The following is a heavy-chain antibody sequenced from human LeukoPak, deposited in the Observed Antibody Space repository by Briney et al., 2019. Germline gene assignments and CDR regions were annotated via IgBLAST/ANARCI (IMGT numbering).Heavy chain of an antibody. J-gene: IGHJ4*02. CDR3: AKAGLRYFDWLLSLLDY. CDR1: GFTFSSYA. D-gene: IGHD3-9*01. CDR2: ISGSGGST. V-gene: IGHV3-23*01. Sequence: GGSLRPSCAASGFTFSSYAMSWVRQAPGKGLEWVSAISGSGGSTYYADSVKGRFTISRDNSKNTLYLQMNSLRAEDTAVYYCAKAGLRYFDWLLSLLDYWGQGTLVTVSS.